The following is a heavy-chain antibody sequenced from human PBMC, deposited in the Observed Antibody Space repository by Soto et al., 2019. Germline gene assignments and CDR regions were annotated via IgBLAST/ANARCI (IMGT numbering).Heavy chain of an antibody. J-gene: IGHJ4*02. V-gene: IGHV3-30*18. CDR1: GFTFSSYG. Sequence: QVQLVESGGGVVQPGRSVRLSCAASGFTFSSYGMHWVRQAPGKGLEWVAVISYDGSNKYYADSVKGRFTISRDNSKNTLYLQMNSLRAEDTAVYYCAKDEYSSSWSHFDYWGQGTLVTVSS. CDR3: AKDEYSSSWSHFDY. CDR2: ISYDGSNK. D-gene: IGHD6-13*01.